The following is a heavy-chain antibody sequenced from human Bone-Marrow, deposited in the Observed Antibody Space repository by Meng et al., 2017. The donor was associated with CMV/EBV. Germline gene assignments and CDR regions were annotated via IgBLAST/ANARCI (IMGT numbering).Heavy chain of an antibody. Sequence: FTFSHAWMSWVRQAPGKGLEWVGRIKSKTDGGTTDYAAPVKGRFTISRDDSKNTLYLQMNSLKTEDTAVYYCTTVSSLYDSSGWYPNWGQGTLVTVSS. CDR2: IKSKTDGGTT. CDR3: TTVSSLYDSSGWYPN. D-gene: IGHD3-22*01. V-gene: IGHV3-15*01. J-gene: IGHJ4*02. CDR1: FTFSHAW.